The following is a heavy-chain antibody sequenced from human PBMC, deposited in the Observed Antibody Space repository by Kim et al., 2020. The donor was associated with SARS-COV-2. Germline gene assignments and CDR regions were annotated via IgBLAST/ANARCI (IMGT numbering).Heavy chain of an antibody. CDR3: AKGAGAPFFCDY. J-gene: IGHJ4*02. D-gene: IGHD6-19*01. CDR2: ISGNGGST. Sequence: GGSLRLSCAASGFTFSSYAMSWVRQAPGKGLEWVSSISGNGGSTYYADSVKGRSTISRDNSKNTLFLQMNNLRAEDTAVYYCAKGAGAPFFCDYWGQGTLFTVSS. CDR1: GFTFSSYA. V-gene: IGHV3-23*01.